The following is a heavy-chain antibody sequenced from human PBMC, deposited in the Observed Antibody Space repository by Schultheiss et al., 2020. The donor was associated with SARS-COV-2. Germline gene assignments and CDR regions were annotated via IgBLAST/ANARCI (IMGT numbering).Heavy chain of an antibody. CDR3: ARDSRATYYYDSSGYYSDAFDI. J-gene: IGHJ3*02. CDR2: IYYSGST. CDR1: GGSVSSGSYY. Sequence: SQTLSLTCTVSGGSVSSGSYYWSWIRQPPGKGLEWIGYIYYSGSTYYNPSLKSRVTISVDTSKNQFSLKLGSMAAADTAVYYCARDSRATYYYDSSGYYSDAFDIWGQGRMVTVAS. D-gene: IGHD3-22*01. V-gene: IGHV4-30-4*01.